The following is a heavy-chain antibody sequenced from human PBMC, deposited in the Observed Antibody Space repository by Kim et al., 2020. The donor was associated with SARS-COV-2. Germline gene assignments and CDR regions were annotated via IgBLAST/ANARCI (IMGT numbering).Heavy chain of an antibody. D-gene: IGHD6-19*01. J-gene: IGHJ6*01. CDR1: GYNLTNSW. CDR2: TFLRDSKT. Sequence: GESLKISCTGVGYNLTNSWIGWVRQMPGKGLEWMGTTFLRDSKTRYAAAFEGQVTISADKSTATAFLQWSSLKASDTATYFCARISVAGRPGYYYFFSMD. CDR3: ARISVAGRPGYYYFFSMD. V-gene: IGHV5-51*01.